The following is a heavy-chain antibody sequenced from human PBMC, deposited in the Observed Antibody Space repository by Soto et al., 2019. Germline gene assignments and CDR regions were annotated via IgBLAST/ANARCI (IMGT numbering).Heavy chain of an antibody. Sequence: QVQLQESGPRLVKPSGTLTLTCAGSGVSISSNNWWSCVRQTPGKGLEWIAEIYHVGSINYNPSFKSRVTMSVDKPTNQFSLNLSSVTVADTAVYYCASLKQEESGHYLDSWRQGTLVTVSS. CDR1: GVSISSNNW. CDR2: IYHVGSI. J-gene: IGHJ4*02. D-gene: IGHD2-15*01. V-gene: IGHV4-4*02. CDR3: ASLKQEESGHYLDS.